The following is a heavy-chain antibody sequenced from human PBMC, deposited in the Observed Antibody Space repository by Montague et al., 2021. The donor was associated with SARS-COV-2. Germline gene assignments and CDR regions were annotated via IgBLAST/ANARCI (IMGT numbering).Heavy chain of an antibody. CDR2: TSYSGST. V-gene: IGHV4-59*12. J-gene: IGHJ6*02. D-gene: IGHD3-3*01. CDR1: GGARSPNY. Sequence: SETRARTGKGEGGARSPNYWCWIRHSPGKGLECIGYTSYSGSTDYNSSPKRRGTISRDTSKNQFSLKLSSVTAAATAVYYCARWGEYYDSPYYYYASDVGGQGTTVTVPS. CDR3: ARWGEYYDSPYYYYASDV.